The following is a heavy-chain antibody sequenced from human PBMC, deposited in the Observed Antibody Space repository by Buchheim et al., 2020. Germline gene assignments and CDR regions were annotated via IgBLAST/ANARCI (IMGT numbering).Heavy chain of an antibody. Sequence: QVQLQQWGAGLLKPSETLSLTCAVYGGSFSGYYWSWIRQPPGKGLEWIGEINHSGSTNYKPSLKSRVTISVDTSKNQLYLKLSSVTGADTAVYYCARVWRYYYDSSGYYPRRPHFDYGGQET. V-gene: IGHV4-34*01. D-gene: IGHD3-22*01. CDR2: INHSGST. J-gene: IGHJ4*02. CDR3: ARVWRYYYDSSGYYPRRPHFDY. CDR1: GGSFSGYY.